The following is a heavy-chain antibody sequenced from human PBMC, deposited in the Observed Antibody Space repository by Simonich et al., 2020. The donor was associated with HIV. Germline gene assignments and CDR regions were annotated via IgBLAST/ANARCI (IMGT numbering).Heavy chain of an antibody. CDR1: GGSFSGYY. V-gene: IGHV4-34*01. J-gene: IGHJ3*01. Sequence: QVQLQQWGAGLLKPWETLSLTCAVYGGSFSGYYWTWIRQPPGKGLEWIGEITYSGRNNYKPSLQSRVTISGDTSKKQFSLKLTSVTAADTAIYFCAREVGYYPPQLEENNAFDVWGQGTMVTVSS. CDR2: ITYSGRN. D-gene: IGHD2-8*01. CDR3: AREVGYYPPQLEENNAFDV.